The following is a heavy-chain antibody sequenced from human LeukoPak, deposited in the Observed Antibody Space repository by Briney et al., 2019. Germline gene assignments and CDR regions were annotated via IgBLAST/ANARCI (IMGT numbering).Heavy chain of an antibody. CDR2: ISGSGGRT. Sequence: PGGSLRLSCAASGFIFGDYAMSWVRQAPGKGLEWVSGISGSGGRTYYTASVRGRFTIFGDNSKNTVYLQMNSLRAEDTAVYYCAKCGAGYGDNFFDYWGQGTLVTVSS. CDR3: AKCGAGYGDNFFDY. D-gene: IGHD4-17*01. CDR1: GFIFGDYA. J-gene: IGHJ4*02. V-gene: IGHV3-23*01.